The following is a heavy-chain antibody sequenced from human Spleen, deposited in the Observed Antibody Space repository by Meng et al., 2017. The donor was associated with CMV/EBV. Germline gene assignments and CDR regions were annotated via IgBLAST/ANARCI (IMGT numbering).Heavy chain of an antibody. CDR3: ARDYSWAVGWFDP. V-gene: IGHV1-2*02. CDR1: GYTFTGYY. CDR2: INPNSGGT. Sequence: ASVKVSCKASGYTFTGYYIHWVRQAPGQGLEWMGWINPNSGGTNYAQKFQGRVTLTRDTSITTAYMELSRLTSVDTAVYFCARDYSWAVGWFDPWGQGTLVTVSS. J-gene: IGHJ5*02. D-gene: IGHD5-18*01.